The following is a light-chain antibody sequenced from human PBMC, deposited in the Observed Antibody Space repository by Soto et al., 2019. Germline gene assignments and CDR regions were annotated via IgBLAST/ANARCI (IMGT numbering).Light chain of an antibody. CDR1: SSDVGSYSL. Sequence: QSVLTQPASVSGSPGQSITISRTGTSSDVGSYSLVSWYQQRPGKAPKAIIYDVTKRPSGVSHRFSGSKSGNTASLTISGLQAEDEGNYSCSSFAGSTTLWVFGGGTKLTVL. CDR3: SSFAGSTTLWV. V-gene: IGLV2-23*02. J-gene: IGLJ3*02. CDR2: DVT.